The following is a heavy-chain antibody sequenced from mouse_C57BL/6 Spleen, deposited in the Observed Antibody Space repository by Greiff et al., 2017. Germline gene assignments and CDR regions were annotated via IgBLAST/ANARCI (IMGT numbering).Heavy chain of an antibody. Sequence: QVQLQQSGAELVRPGASVKLSCKASGYTFTDYYINWVKQRPGQGLEWIARIYPGSGNTYYNEKFKGKATLTAEKSSSTAYMQLSSLTSEDSAVYFCAREGYGSSPFDYWGQGTTLTVSS. CDR2: IYPGSGNT. CDR3: AREGYGSSPFDY. CDR1: GYTFTDYY. J-gene: IGHJ2*01. V-gene: IGHV1-76*01. D-gene: IGHD1-1*01.